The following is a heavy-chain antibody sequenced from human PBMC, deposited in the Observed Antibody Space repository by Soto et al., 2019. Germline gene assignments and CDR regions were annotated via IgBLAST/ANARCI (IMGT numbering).Heavy chain of an antibody. J-gene: IGHJ4*02. CDR1: GGSISSGGYY. D-gene: IGHD2-15*01. V-gene: IGHV4-31*03. CDR3: ARVGRPCAGFLLPIYYFDY. CDR2: IYYSGST. Sequence: PSETLSLTCTVSGGSISSGGYYWSWIRQHPGKGLEWIGYIYYSGSTYYNPSLKSRVTISVDTSKNQFSLKLSSVTAADTAVYYCARVGRPCAGFLLPIYYFDYWGLGALVTVSS.